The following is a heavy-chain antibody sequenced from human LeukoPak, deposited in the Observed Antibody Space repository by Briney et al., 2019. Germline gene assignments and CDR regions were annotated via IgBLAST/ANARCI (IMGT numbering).Heavy chain of an antibody. CDR2: LYYSGST. V-gene: IGHV4-39*01. D-gene: IGHD2/OR15-2a*01. J-gene: IGHJ4*02. Sequence: PSETLSVTCTVSGGSISSSSYYWGWIRQPPGKGLEWIGSLYYSGSTYYNPSLKSRATISVDTSKNQFSLKLSSVTAADTAVYYCASILLSSHYYFNYWGQGTLVTVSS. CDR1: GGSISSSSYY. CDR3: ASILLSSHYYFNY.